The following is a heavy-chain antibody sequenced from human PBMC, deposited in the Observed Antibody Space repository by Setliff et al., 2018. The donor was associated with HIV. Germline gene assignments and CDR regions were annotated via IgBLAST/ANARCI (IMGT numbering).Heavy chain of an antibody. J-gene: IGHJ4*02. CDR2: ITWNSNNT. V-gene: IGHV3-9*01. CDR1: GFSFDDYA. CDR3: AIYGGGIYY. D-gene: IGHD1-26*01. Sequence: GGSLRLSCTVSGFSFDDYAVHWVRQPPGKGLEWDSGITWNSNNTGYADSVKGRFTISRDNAKNSLYLQMNSLRPDDTAFYYCAIYGGGIYYWGQGTPVTVSS.